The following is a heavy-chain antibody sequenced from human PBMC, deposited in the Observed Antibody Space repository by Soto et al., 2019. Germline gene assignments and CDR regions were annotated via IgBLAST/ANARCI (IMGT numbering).Heavy chain of an antibody. CDR3: ARDHYCSGDTCYLISFDY. CDR2: ISYDGNNK. D-gene: IGHD2-15*01. J-gene: IGHJ4*02. V-gene: IGHV3-33*08. Sequence: GGSLRLSCAASGFTFNSYGMHWVRQAPGKGLEWVAVISYDGNNKYYADSVKGRFTVSRDNAKNSLYLQMNSLRDEDTAVYYCARDHYCSGDTCYLISFDYWGQGTQVTVSS. CDR1: GFTFNSYG.